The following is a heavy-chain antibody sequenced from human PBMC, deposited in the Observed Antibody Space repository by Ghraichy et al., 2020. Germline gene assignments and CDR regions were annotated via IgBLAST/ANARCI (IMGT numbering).Heavy chain of an antibody. V-gene: IGHV1-3*01. CDR1: GYSFTSYS. J-gene: IGHJ5*02. CDR3: AREGFDP. Sequence: ASVKVSCKASGYSFTSYSMHWVRQAPGQRLEWMGWINACNGNTKYSQKFQGRVTITRDTSASTAYMEVSSLRSEDTAVYYCAREGFDPWGQGTLVTVSS. CDR2: INACNGNT.